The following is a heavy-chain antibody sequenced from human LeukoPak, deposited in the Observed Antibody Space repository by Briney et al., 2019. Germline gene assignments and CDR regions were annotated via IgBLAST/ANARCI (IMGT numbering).Heavy chain of an antibody. CDR2: ISGYNGNT. CDR1: GYTFTNYG. CDR3: ARAYYYDTSGYYQFDY. V-gene: IGHV1-18*01. D-gene: IGHD3-22*01. J-gene: IGHJ4*02. Sequence: GASVKVSCKASGYTFTNYGINWVRQAPGQGLEWTGWISGYNGNTKYAQNFQGRVTMTTDTSTSTGYMEVRSLISNDTAVYYCARAYYYDTSGYYQFDYWGQGTLVTVSS.